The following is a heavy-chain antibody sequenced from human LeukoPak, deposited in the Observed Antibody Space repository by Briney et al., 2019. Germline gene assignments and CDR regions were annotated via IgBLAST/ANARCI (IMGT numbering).Heavy chain of an antibody. CDR3: ARDLGGGVTIREPFDY. D-gene: IGHD3-16*01. CDR1: GFTFSNYW. CDR2: INGDGSST. V-gene: IGHV3-74*01. J-gene: IGHJ4*02. Sequence: PGGSLRLSCAASGFTFSNYWMHWVRQGPGKGLMWVSRINGDGSSTNYADSVKGRFTISRDNAKNTLYLQMNSLSAEDTAVYYCARDLGGGVTIREPFDYWGQGTLVTVSS.